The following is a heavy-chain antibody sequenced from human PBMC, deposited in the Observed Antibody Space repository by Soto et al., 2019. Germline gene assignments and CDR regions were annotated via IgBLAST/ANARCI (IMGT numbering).Heavy chain of an antibody. V-gene: IGHV1-46*01. CDR1: GYTFTSYY. CDR3: ARDFLSVVLMVYAEPRDYHYGMDV. J-gene: IGHJ6*02. CDR2: INPSGGST. D-gene: IGHD2-8*01. Sequence: ASVKVSCKASGYTFTSYYMHWVRQAPGQGLEWMGIINPSGGSTSYAQKFQGRVTMTRDTSTSTVYMELSSLRSEDTAAYYCARDFLSVVLMVYAEPRDYHYGMDVWGQGTTVTVSS.